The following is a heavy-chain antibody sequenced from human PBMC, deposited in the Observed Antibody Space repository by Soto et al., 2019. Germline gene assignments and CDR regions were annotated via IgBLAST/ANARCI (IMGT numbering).Heavy chain of an antibody. CDR2: VYYSGIT. D-gene: IGHD1-26*01. Sequence: QLQLQESGPGLVKSSETLSLTCSVSGGSIRSNTYYWGWIRQPPGKGLAWLGNVYYSGITYRSPSVKSRVTLSVDTAKNQFCLKLSSVTAADTAVYYCARQWGGQAYTYYYGFDVWGQGTTVTVSS. V-gene: IGHV4-39*01. J-gene: IGHJ6*01. CDR3: ARQWGGQAYTYYYGFDV. CDR1: GGSIRSNTYY.